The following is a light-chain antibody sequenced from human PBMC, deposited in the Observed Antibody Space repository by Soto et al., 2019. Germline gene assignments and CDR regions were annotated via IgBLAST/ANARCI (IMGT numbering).Light chain of an antibody. CDR1: QSVCSSF. Sequence: EIVLTQSPGTLSLSPGERATLSCRASQSVCSSFLAWDQQKPGQAPRLLIYGASSRATGIPDSFSGSGSGKDFILTIPSLETEDCALYHCHQYCRSPFGGGTKLEIK. CDR3: HQYCRSP. CDR2: GAS. J-gene: IGKJ4*01. V-gene: IGKV3-20*01.